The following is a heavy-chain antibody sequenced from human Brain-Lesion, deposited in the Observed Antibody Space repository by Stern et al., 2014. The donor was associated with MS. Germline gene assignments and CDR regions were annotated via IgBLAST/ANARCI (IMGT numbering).Heavy chain of an antibody. V-gene: IGHV1-2*02. D-gene: IGHD3-3*01. Sequence: VQLVESGAEVKKPGASVKVSCKTSGYIFTGYYIHWVRQAPGQGLEWMAWINPNTGGTKDAQEFQGRVTMSRDTSISTAYVELSSLTSDDTAVYYCARDQRGITIFGVVTDYYYLGMDVWGQGTTVTVSS. J-gene: IGHJ6*02. CDR3: ARDQRGITIFGVVTDYYYLGMDV. CDR1: GYIFTGYY. CDR2: INPNTGGT.